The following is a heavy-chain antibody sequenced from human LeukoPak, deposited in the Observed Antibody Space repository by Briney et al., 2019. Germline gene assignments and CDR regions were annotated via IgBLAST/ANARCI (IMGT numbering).Heavy chain of an antibody. V-gene: IGHV3-48*04. D-gene: IGHD6-6*01. CDR3: ARDWVHSSSDRDWFDP. CDR1: GFTFSSYS. J-gene: IGHJ5*02. Sequence: PGGSLRLSCAASGFTFSSYSMNWVRQAPGKGLEWVSYISSSSSTIYYADSVKGRFTISRDNAKNSLYLQMNSLRAEDTAVYYCARDWVHSSSDRDWFDPWGQGTLVTVSS. CDR2: ISSSSSTI.